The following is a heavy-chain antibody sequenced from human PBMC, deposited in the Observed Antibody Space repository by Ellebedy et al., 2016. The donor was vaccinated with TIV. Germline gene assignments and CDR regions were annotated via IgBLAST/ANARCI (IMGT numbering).Heavy chain of an antibody. CDR3: AKEGYSSGWFEVGYLFDP. Sequence: GESLKISXAASGFTFSTYAMHWVRQAPGKGLEWVAVISFDGAKTFFGDSLQGRFTISRDNSANILYLRMNSLKFEDTAIYYCAKEGYSSGWFEVGYLFDPWGQGTLVSVSS. J-gene: IGHJ5*02. D-gene: IGHD6-19*01. CDR2: ISFDGAKT. CDR1: GFTFSTYA. V-gene: IGHV3-30-3*01.